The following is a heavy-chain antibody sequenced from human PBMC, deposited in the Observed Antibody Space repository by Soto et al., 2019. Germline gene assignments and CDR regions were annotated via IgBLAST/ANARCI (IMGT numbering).Heavy chain of an antibody. D-gene: IGHD6-19*01. Sequence: ASEKVSCKASGYTFTGYYMHWVRQAPGQGLEWMGWINPNSGGTNYAQKFQGRVTMTRDTSISTAYMELSRLRSDDTAVYYCARFPSGLTKHFDYWGQGTLVTVSS. J-gene: IGHJ4*02. CDR3: ARFPSGLTKHFDY. CDR2: INPNSGGT. V-gene: IGHV1-2*02. CDR1: GYTFTGYY.